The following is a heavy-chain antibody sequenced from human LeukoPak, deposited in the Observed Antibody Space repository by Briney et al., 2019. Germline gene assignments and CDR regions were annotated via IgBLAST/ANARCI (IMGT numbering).Heavy chain of an antibody. V-gene: IGHV3-7*01. CDR2: IKVYGSEQ. J-gene: IGHJ5*02. Sequence: PGGSLRLSCAASGFTFSRSWMAWVRQAPGKGLEWVASIKVYGSEQYYVDSVKGRFTISRDNAKNSLYLQMNSLRAEDTAVYYCARLGAWFGEVGFDPWGQGTLVTVSS. CDR1: GFTFSRSW. CDR3: ARLGAWFGEVGFDP. D-gene: IGHD3-10*01.